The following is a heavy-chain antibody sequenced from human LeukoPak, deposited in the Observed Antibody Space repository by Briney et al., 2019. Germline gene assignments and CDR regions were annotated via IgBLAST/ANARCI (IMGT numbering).Heavy chain of an antibody. V-gene: IGHV4-34*01. D-gene: IGHD6-13*01. CDR2: INHSGST. Sequence: SETLSLTCAVYGGSFSGYYWSWIRQPPGKGLEWIGEINHSGSTNYNPSLKSRVTISVDTSKNQFSLKLSSVTSADTAVYYCTRETSSWYHNWFDPWGQGTLVSVSS. J-gene: IGHJ5*02. CDR1: GGSFSGYY. CDR3: TRETSSWYHNWFDP.